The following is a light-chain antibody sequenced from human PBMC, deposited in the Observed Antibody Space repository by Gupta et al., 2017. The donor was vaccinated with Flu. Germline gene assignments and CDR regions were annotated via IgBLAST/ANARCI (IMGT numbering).Light chain of an antibody. Sequence: DIQMTQSPSSLSASVGDRVAITCRASQGISNCLAWYQQKPGKAPELLIYGVSTLQSGVPSRFSGSGSGKDFTLTISSLQSEDFATYYCQEYDTGTWTFGQGTKVEIK. V-gene: IGKV1-27*01. CDR3: QEYDTGTWT. CDR1: QGISNC. J-gene: IGKJ1*01. CDR2: GVS.